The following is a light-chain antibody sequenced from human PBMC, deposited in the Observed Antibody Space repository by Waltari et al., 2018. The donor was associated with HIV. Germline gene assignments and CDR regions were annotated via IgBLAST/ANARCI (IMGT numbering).Light chain of an antibody. CDR2: EVT. CDR3: SSYTSSTTPYV. Sequence: QSALTQPASVSGSPGQSITISCTGTSSDVGGYNYVSWYQHHPGKAPKLMIYEVTNRPSGVSNRFSGSKSGNTASLTISGLQAEDEAYYYCSSYTSSTTPYVFGTGTQVTV. CDR1: SSDVGGYNY. J-gene: IGLJ1*01. V-gene: IGLV2-14*01.